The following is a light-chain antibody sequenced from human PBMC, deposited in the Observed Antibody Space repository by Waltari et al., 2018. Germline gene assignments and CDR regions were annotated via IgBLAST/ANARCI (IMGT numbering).Light chain of an antibody. CDR3: QQYGSSVMYT. J-gene: IGKJ2*01. CDR1: QSITKKF. CDR2: GAS. V-gene: IGKV3-20*01. Sequence: VLTQSPGTLSLSPGERATLSCRASQSITKKFFAWYQQKPGQAPRLLIYGASSRAAGIPDRFSGSGSGTDFTLTISRLEPEDSAVYYCQQYGSSVMYTFGQGTKLEMK.